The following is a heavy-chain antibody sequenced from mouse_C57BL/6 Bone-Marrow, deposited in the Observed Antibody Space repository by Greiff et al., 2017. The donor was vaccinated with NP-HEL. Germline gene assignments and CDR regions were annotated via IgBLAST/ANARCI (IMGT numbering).Heavy chain of an antibody. J-gene: IGHJ3*01. CDR3: AREDYDYDRFAY. CDR1: GYTFTSYW. CDR2: INPSNGGT. V-gene: IGHV1-53*01. D-gene: IGHD2-4*01. Sequence: VKLQQPGTELVKPGASVKLSCKASGYTFTSYWMHWVKQRPGQGLEWIGNINPSNGGTNYNEKFKSKATLTVDKSSSTAYMQLSSLTSEDSAVYYCAREDYDYDRFAYWGQGTLVTVSA.